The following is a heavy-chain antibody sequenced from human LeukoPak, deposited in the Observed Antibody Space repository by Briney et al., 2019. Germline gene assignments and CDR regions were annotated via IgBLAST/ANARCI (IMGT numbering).Heavy chain of an antibody. J-gene: IGHJ2*01. V-gene: IGHV3-20*04. Sequence: GGSLRLSCVTSGFIFGDYGMSWVRQVPGKGLEWVASIKWDGGSPRYADSVKGRFTISRDSAKSSLQMNNLRVEDTALYYCARESMTEADSVSEWYFDLWGRGTLVIVSS. D-gene: IGHD3-3*01. CDR2: IKWDGGSP. CDR1: GFIFGDYG. CDR3: ARESMTEADSVSEWYFDL.